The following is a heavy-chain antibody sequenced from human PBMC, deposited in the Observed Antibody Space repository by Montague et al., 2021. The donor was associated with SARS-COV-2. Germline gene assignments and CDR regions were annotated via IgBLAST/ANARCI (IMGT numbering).Heavy chain of an antibody. CDR3: ARENYDILTGTNLGLDY. D-gene: IGHD3-9*01. CDR2: IDWDDDK. Sequence: PALVKPTQTLTLSCTFSGFSLSTSGMRASWIHQPSGKALEWLARIDWDDDKFYSTSLKTRLTISKDNSKNQVVLTMTNMDPVDTATYYCARENYDILTGTNLGLDYWGQGTLVNGSA. J-gene: IGHJ4*02. V-gene: IGHV2-70*04. CDR1: GFSLSTSGMR.